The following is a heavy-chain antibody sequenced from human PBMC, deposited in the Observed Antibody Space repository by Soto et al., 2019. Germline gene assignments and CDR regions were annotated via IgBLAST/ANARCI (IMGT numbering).Heavy chain of an antibody. D-gene: IGHD1-20*01. CDR1: GYSFTSYW. CDR3: ARQYNWKRKWFDP. J-gene: IGHJ5*02. CDR2: IYPGDSDT. Sequence: WESLKISCKGSGYSFTSYWIGWVRQMPGKGLEWMGIIYPGDSDTRYSPSFQGQVTISADKSISTAYLQWSSLKASDTAMYYCARQYNWKRKWFDPWGQGTLVTGSS. V-gene: IGHV5-51*01.